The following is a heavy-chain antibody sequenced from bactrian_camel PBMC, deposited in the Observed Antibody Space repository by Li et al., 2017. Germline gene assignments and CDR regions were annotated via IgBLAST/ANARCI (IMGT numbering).Heavy chain of an antibody. Sequence: HVQLVESGGGSVQAGGSLRLSCTASGFTFEDSDMGWYRQAPGNECELVSTISIDGSTYYTESVKGRFTISWDSAKNTLSLEMNNLEPDDTGMYYCAADVGFAYNCAIAIQSPGVVFDNMGRGTQVTVS. D-gene: IGHD1*01. J-gene: IGHJ4*01. V-gene: IGHV3S55*01. CDR1: GFTFEDSD. CDR2: ISIDGST.